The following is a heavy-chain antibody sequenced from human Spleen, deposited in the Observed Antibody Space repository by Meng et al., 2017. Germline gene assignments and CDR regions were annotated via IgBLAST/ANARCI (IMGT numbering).Heavy chain of an antibody. CDR1: GGSFSDYY. D-gene: IGHD4-11*01. CDR3: ARGPTTMAHDFDY. V-gene: IGHV4-34*01. CDR2: INHSGST. J-gene: IGHJ4*02. Sequence: QLRLTQWGAGLLKPSETRSLPCVVSGGSFSDYYWSWIRQPPGKGLEWIGEINHSGSTNYNPSLESRATISVDTSQNNLSLKLSSVTAADSAVYYCARGPTTMAHDFDYWGQGTLVTVSS.